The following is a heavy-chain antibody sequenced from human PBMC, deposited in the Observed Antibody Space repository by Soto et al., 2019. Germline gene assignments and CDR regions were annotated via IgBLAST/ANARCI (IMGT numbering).Heavy chain of an antibody. D-gene: IGHD2-2*01. CDR3: ARGAEYQVLSRDYFYGMDV. V-gene: IGHV3-30*03. Sequence: QVQLVESGGGVVQPGRSPRLSCAASTFTLSTYGMHWVRQAPGKGLEWVAVISYDGNNKYYADSVKGRFTISRDNSRNTLSLQMNSLTTEDTAVYYCARGAEYQVLSRDYFYGMDVWGQGIMVTVSS. J-gene: IGHJ6*02. CDR2: ISYDGNNK. CDR1: TFTLSTYG.